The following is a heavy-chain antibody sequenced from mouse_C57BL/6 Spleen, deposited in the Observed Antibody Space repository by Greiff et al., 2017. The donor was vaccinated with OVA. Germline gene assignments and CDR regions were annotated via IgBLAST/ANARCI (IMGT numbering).Heavy chain of an antibody. V-gene: IGHV1-81*01. J-gene: IGHJ2*01. CDR3: ARWDSSGPFDY. Sequence: LVESGAELARPGASVKLSCKASGYTFTSYGISWVKQRTGQGLEWIGEIYPRSGNTYYNEKFKGKATLTADKSSSTAYMELRSLTSEDSAVYFCARWDSSGPFDYWGQGTTLTVSS. CDR1: GYTFTSYG. D-gene: IGHD3-2*02. CDR2: IYPRSGNT.